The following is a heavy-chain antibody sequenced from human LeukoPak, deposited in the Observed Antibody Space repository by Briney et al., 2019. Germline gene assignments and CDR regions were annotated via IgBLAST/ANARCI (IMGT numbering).Heavy chain of an antibody. CDR2: IYTSGST. CDR1: GDSINSFY. D-gene: IGHD2-2*01. Sequence: SETLSLTCTVSGDSINSFYWSWIRQPAGKGLEWIGRIYTSGSTNYSPSLKSRVTMSVDTSKNQFSLKLSSVTAADTAVYYCARRPIKGIVVVPAAMENFDYWGQGTLVTVSS. V-gene: IGHV4-4*07. J-gene: IGHJ4*02. CDR3: ARRPIKGIVVVPAAMENFDY.